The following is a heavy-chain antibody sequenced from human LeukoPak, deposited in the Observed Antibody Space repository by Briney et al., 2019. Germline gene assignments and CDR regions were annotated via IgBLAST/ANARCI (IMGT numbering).Heavy chain of an antibody. CDR3: ARVHQLLSSGGWFDP. V-gene: IGHV3-48*04. D-gene: IGHD2-2*01. CDR2: IGRGIT. CDR1: GFTFSSYS. Sequence: PGGSLRLSCAASGFTFSSYSMNWVRQAPGKGLEWVSHIGRGITYADSVKGRFAISRDNAKNSLYLQMNSLRAEDTALYHCARVHQLLSSGGWFDPWGQGTLVTVSS. J-gene: IGHJ5*02.